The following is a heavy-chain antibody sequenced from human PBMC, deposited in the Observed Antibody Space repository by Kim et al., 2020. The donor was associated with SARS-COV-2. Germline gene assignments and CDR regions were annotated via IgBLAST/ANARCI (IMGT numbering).Heavy chain of an antibody. D-gene: IGHD2-2*01. CDR3: ARGPPQVVVPAAMVASLTPHRYRNHEKRDIYYYGMDV. CDR2: INHSGST. V-gene: IGHV4-34*01. CDR1: GGSFSGYY. Sequence: SETLSLTCAVYGGSFSGYYWSWIRQPPGKGLEWIGEINHSGSTNYNPSLKSRVTISVDTSKNQFSLKLSSVTAADTAVYYCARGPPQVVVPAAMVASLTPHRYRNHEKRDIYYYGMDVWGQGTTVTVSS. J-gene: IGHJ6*02.